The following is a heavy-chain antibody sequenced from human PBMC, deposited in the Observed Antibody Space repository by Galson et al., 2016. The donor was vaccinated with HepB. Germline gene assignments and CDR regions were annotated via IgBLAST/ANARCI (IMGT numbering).Heavy chain of an antibody. CDR1: GDSFNRYS. Sequence: SVKVSCKASGDSFNRYSISWVRQAPGHELEWMGGIIPIFGTPDYARKLQGRVIITADVSTSTSYMELSSLRFEDTAVDYCATLSYDVVTGYQYFFDHWGQGTLVTVSS. D-gene: IGHD3-9*01. V-gene: IGHV1-69*13. CDR3: ATLSYDVVTGYQYFFDH. J-gene: IGHJ4*02. CDR2: IIPIFGTP.